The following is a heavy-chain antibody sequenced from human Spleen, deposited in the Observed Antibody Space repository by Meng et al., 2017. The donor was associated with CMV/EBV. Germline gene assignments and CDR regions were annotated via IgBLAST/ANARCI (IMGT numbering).Heavy chain of an antibody. CDR2: IHYGGET. V-gene: IGHV3-53*01. CDR1: GLTVNNNF. Sequence: GRSLRLSCAVSGLTVNNNFINWVRQPPGKGLEWVSIIHYGGETDYADSVKGRFTISRDNSKNTLYLQMNSLRAEDTAVYYCAKVTTMGIAAAGDYWGQGTLVTVSS. D-gene: IGHD6-13*01. CDR3: AKVTTMGIAAAGDY. J-gene: IGHJ4*02.